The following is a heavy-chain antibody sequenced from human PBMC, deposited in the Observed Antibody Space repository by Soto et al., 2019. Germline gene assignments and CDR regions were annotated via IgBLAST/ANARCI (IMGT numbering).Heavy chain of an antibody. J-gene: IGHJ5*02. CDR3: AKDLYYSDSSPLDP. CDR2: INSDGTDS. V-gene: IGHV3-43D*04. Sequence: VQLVESGGVEMQTGGSLRLSCAASGFDFEDFAMHWVRQAPGKGLEWVSLINSDGTDSYYMDSVRGRFTISRDKGKNSLYQQMDRLRPEDTAFYVCAKDLYYSDSSPLDPWGKGTRFTFPS. CDR1: GFDFEDFA. D-gene: IGHD3-22*01.